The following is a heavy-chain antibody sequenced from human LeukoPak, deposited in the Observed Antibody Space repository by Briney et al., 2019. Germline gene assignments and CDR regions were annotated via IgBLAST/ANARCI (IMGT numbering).Heavy chain of an antibody. J-gene: IGHJ4*02. CDR3: AKGPPYYYDSSGYFDH. Sequence: GGSLRLSCAASGFTFSSYAMSWVRQAPGKGLEWVSAISGSGGSTYYADSVKGRFTISRDNSKNTLYLQMNSLRAEDTAVYYCAKGPPYYYDSSGYFDHWGQGTLVTVSS. CDR2: ISGSGGST. CDR1: GFTFSSYA. V-gene: IGHV3-23*01. D-gene: IGHD3-22*01.